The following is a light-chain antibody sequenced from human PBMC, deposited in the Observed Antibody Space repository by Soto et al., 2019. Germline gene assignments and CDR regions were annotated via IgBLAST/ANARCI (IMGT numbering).Light chain of an antibody. CDR3: QQYKSYWT. CDR1: QSIGTW. Sequence: DIQMTQSPSTLSASIGDGVTITCRASQSIGTWLAGYQQKPGKAPKVLIYDVSTLKSGVPSRFSGSASGTEFTLSISSLQPDDFATYYCQQYKSYWTFGQGTKVDI. V-gene: IGKV1-5*01. CDR2: DVS. J-gene: IGKJ1*01.